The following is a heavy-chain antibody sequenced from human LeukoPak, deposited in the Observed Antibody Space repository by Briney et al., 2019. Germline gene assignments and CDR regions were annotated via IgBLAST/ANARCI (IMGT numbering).Heavy chain of an antibody. V-gene: IGHV1-2*02. Sequence: ASVKVSCKTSGYSFTGYFMHRVRQAPGQGLECMGWINPNSGDTKYAQRFQGGVTMTRDTSINTAYMELRRLTSDDTAVYYCARVPSMIRGVVNYGMDVWGQGTTVTVSS. J-gene: IGHJ6*02. CDR3: ARVPSMIRGVVNYGMDV. D-gene: IGHD3-10*01. CDR2: INPNSGDT. CDR1: GYSFTGYF.